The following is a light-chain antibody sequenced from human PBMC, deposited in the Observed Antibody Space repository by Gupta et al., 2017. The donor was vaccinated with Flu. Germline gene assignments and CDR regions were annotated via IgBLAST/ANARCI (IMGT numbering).Light chain of an antibody. J-gene: IGKJ2*01. Sequence: ERVLTQSPATLFVSPGERATLACLASQNINTNLAWYQQKPGQAPRLLIYDASTRGTGIPAGFIGSGSGTDFTLTISSLQAEDVAVYYCQQYNNWPYTFGQGTKLEIK. CDR3: QQYNNWPYT. CDR2: DAS. V-gene: IGKV3-15*01. CDR1: QNINTN.